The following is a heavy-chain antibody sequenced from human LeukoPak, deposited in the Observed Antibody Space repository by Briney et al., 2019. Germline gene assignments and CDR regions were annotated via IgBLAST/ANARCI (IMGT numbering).Heavy chain of an antibody. Sequence: PSETLSLTCTVSDDSIRSFYLSWIRQPPGKGLEWIGYIYSSGSTNYNPSLKSRVTISVDTSKNQFSLKMTSVTAADTAVYYCARRPYNTYYYDYWGQGTLVTVSS. D-gene: IGHD3-3*01. CDR1: DDSIRSFY. J-gene: IGHJ4*02. CDR2: IYSSGST. V-gene: IGHV4-4*08. CDR3: ARRPYNTYYYDY.